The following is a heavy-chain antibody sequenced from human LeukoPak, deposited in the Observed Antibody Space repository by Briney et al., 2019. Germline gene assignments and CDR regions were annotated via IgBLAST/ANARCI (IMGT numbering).Heavy chain of an antibody. J-gene: IGHJ3*02. CDR2: ISDIGTST. CDR1: GFTFSNYA. D-gene: IGHD6-13*01. CDR3: AREEIAAAYAFDI. V-gene: IGHV3-23*01. Sequence: GGSLRLSCAASGFTFSNYAMAWVRQAPGKGLEWVSGISDIGTSTYYADSVKGRFTIPRDNSKNTLYLQMNSLRAEDTAVYYCAREEIAAAYAFDIWGQGTMVTVSS.